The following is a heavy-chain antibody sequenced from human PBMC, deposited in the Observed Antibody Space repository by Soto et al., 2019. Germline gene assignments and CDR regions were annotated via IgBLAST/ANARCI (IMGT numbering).Heavy chain of an antibody. CDR2: IYYSGST. CDR3: ARGIAARRGLDYYYYYGMDV. D-gene: IGHD6-6*01. CDR1: GGSISSYY. V-gene: IGHV4-59*01. Sequence: TSETLSLTCTVSGGSISSYYWSWIRQPPGKGLEWIGYIYYSGSTNYNPSLKSRVTISVDTSKNQFSLKLSSVTAADTAVYYCARGIAARRGLDYYYYYGMDVWGQGTTVTVSS. J-gene: IGHJ6*02.